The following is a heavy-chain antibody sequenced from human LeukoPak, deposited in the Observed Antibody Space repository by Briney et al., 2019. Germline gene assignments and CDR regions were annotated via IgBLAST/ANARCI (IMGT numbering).Heavy chain of an antibody. Sequence: GGSLRLSCAASGFTFNTYAMSWVRQAPGKGLEWVSSISGGGDTTYYADSVKGRFTISRDNSKNTLYLQMNSLIAEDTAIYYCAKATIEQWLVKVDSFDSWGQGTLVTVSS. CDR2: ISGGGDTT. CDR3: AKATIEQWLVKVDSFDS. V-gene: IGHV3-23*01. J-gene: IGHJ4*02. D-gene: IGHD6-19*01. CDR1: GFTFNTYA.